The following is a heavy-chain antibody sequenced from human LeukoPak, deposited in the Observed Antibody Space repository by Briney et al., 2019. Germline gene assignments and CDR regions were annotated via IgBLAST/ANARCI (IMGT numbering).Heavy chain of an antibody. CDR3: AELGITMIGGV. Sequence: GGSLRLSCAASGFTFSSYAMSWVRQAPGKGLEWVSAISGSGGTIYYADSVKGRFTISRDNAKNSLYLQMNSLRAEDTAVYYCAELGITMIGGVWSKGTTVTISS. J-gene: IGHJ6*04. CDR1: GFTFSSYA. CDR2: ISGSGGTI. D-gene: IGHD3-10*02. V-gene: IGHV3-23*01.